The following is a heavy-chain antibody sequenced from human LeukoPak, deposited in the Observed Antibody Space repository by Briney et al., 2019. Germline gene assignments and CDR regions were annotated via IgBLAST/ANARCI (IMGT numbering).Heavy chain of an antibody. V-gene: IGHV5-51*01. J-gene: IGHJ4*02. Sequence: GASLKISCKGSGSPFTNYWIGWVRQLPGKGLEWMGNIYPGDSDSRYSPSLQGQVTISADKSISTAYLQWTSLKASDTAMYYCARHNYGDYWGQGTLVTVSS. CDR1: GSPFTNYW. CDR2: IYPGDSDS. CDR3: ARHNYGDY.